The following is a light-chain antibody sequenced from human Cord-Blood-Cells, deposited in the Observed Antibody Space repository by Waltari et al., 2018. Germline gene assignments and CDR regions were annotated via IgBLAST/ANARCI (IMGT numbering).Light chain of an antibody. V-gene: IGLV2-14*01. CDR3: SSYTSSSTLDVV. CDR2: DCS. CDR1: SRDVGGYNY. Sequence: QSALTQPASVSGSPGQSITISCTGTSRDVGGYNYVSWYQQHPGKAPNLMIYDCSNRPSGVSNRFSGSKSGNTASLTISGLQAEDEADYYCSSYTSSSTLDVVFGGGTKLTVL. J-gene: IGLJ2*01.